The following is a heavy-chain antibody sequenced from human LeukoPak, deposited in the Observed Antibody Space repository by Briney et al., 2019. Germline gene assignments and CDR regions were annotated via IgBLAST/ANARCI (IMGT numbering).Heavy chain of an antibody. CDR1: GGTFSSYA. CDR3: ARRVGIAARPGRYYFDY. Sequence: ASVKVSCKASGGTFSSYAISWVRQAPGQGLEWMGGIIPIFGTANYAQKFQGRVTITADESTSTAYMKLSSLRSEDTAVYYCARRVGIAARPGRYYFDYWGQGTLVTVSS. V-gene: IGHV1-69*13. J-gene: IGHJ4*02. D-gene: IGHD6-6*01. CDR2: IIPIFGTA.